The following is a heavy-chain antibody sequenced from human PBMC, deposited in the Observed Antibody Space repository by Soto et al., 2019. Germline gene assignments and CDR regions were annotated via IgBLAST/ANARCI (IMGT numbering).Heavy chain of an antibody. CDR3: ARGPDIVATTDYFDY. D-gene: IGHD5-12*01. CDR2: INAGNGNT. CDR1: GYTFTSYA. J-gene: IGHJ4*02. V-gene: IGHV1-3*01. Sequence: QVQLVQSGAEVKKPGASVKVSCKASGYTFTSYAMHWVRQAPGQRLEWMGWINAGNGNTKYSQKFQGRVTITRDTSXXTAYMELSSLRSEDTAVYYCARGPDIVATTDYFDYWGQGTLVTVSS.